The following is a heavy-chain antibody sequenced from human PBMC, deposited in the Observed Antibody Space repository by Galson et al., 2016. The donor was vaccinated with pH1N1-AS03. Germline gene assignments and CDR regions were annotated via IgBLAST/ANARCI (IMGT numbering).Heavy chain of an antibody. CDR1: GYSFSNYW. V-gene: IGHV5-51*03. CDR3: AKLAVAGRWFFDY. D-gene: IGHD6-19*01. CDR2: IYCGDSDS. J-gene: IGHJ4*02. Sequence: QSGAEVKKPGESLRVSCTGYGYSFSNYWIGWVRQLPGKGLEWMGFIYCGDSDSRYSPSFQGHVTISADKSINTAYLQWTSLQASDTAMYYCAKLAVAGRWFFDYWGQGTLVTVS.